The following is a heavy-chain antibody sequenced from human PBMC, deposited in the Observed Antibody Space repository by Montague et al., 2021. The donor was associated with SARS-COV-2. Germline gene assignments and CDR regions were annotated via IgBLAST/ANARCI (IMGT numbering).Heavy chain of an antibody. D-gene: IGHD3-9*01. CDR2: IYTSGST. CDR1: GGSISSGSYY. V-gene: IGHV4-61*02. J-gene: IGHJ4*02. CDR3: AREPLHLTSYYNDYFDY. Sequence: TLSLTCTVSGGSISSGSYYWNWIRQPAGKGLEWIGRIYTSGSTNYXPSLKSRVTISVDTSKNQFSLKLSSVTAADTAVYYCAREPLHLTSYYNDYFDYWGQGTLVTVSS.